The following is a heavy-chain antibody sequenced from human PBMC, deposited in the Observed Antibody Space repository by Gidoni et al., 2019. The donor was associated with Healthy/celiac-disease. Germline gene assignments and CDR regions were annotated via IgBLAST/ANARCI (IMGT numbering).Heavy chain of an antibody. D-gene: IGHD3-22*01. CDR1: GYTLTELS. Sequence: QVQLVQSGAEVKKPGASVKVSCKVSGYTLTELSMHWVRQAPGKGLEWMGGFDPEDGETIYAQKFQGRVTMTEDTSTDTAYMELSSLRSEDTAVYYCATSQRYYYDSSGWFDPWGQGTLVTVSS. J-gene: IGHJ5*02. CDR2: FDPEDGET. CDR3: ATSQRYYYDSSGWFDP. V-gene: IGHV1-24*01.